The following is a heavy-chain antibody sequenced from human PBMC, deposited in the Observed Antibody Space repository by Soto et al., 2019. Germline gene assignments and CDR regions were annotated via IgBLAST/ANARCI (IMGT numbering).Heavy chain of an antibody. J-gene: IGHJ3*02. CDR2: ISAYNGNT. V-gene: IGHV1-18*01. Sequence: ASVKVSCKASCYTFTSYVISCVRQAPGQGLEWMGWISAYNGNTNYAQKLQGRVTMTTDTSTSTAYMELRSLRSDDTAVYYCARDIRNLTGSHAFYIWGQGTMGTVSS. D-gene: IGHD3-9*01. CDR1: CYTFTSYV. CDR3: ARDIRNLTGSHAFYI.